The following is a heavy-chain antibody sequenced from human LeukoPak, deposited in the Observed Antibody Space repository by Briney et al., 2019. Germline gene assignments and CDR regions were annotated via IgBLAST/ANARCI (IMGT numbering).Heavy chain of an antibody. Sequence: PSETLSLTCTVSGASISDYYWSWVRQPPEKGLEWIASLLYSGSAHYSPSLRSRVAISGDTSNNQFSLKLTSVTTADTAVYFCARTGRRGYFDFWGRGTPVTVSS. CDR2: LLYSGSA. CDR3: ARTGRRGYFDF. J-gene: IGHJ2*01. V-gene: IGHV4-59*01. CDR1: GASISDYY. D-gene: IGHD1-14*01.